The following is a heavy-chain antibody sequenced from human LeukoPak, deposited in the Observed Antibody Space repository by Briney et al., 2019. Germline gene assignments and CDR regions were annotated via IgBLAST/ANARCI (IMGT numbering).Heavy chain of an antibody. CDR2: IYYTGST. CDR3: ARVPGPYYYMDV. CDR1: GGSMSNSSYY. V-gene: IGHV4-39*07. D-gene: IGHD1-14*01. J-gene: IGHJ6*03. Sequence: SETLSLTCTVSGGSMSNSSYYWGWIRQPPGKGLEWIGSIYYTGSTYYNPSFKSRITISVDTSKNQFSLKLSSVTAADTAVYYCARVPGPYYYMDVWGKGTTVTISS.